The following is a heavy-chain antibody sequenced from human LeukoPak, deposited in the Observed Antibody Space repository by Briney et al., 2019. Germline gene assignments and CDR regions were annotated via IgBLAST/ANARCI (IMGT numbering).Heavy chain of an antibody. CDR1: GFTFSSYG. Sequence: GGSLRLPCAASGFTFSSYGMHWVRQAPGKGLEWVAVIWYDGSNKLYGDSVKGRFTISRDNSKNTLYLQMNSLRAEDTAVYYCARDRGATLLDMAYWGQGTLVTVSS. CDR3: ARDRGATLLDMAY. D-gene: IGHD1-26*01. V-gene: IGHV3-33*01. CDR2: IWYDGSNK. J-gene: IGHJ4*02.